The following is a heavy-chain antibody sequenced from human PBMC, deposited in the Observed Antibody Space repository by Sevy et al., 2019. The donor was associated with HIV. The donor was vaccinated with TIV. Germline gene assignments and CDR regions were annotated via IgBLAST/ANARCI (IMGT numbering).Heavy chain of an antibody. CDR3: ANVRSGGPSYDCYYGMDV. Sequence: GGSLRLSCAASGFTFSSYGMRWVRQAPGKGLEWVAFIRYDGSNKYYADSVKGRFTSSRDNSKNTLYLQMNSLRAEDRAEYYCANVRSGGPSYDCYYGMDVWGQGTTVTVSS. J-gene: IGHJ6*02. CDR2: IRYDGSNK. V-gene: IGHV3-30*02. CDR1: GFTFSSYG. D-gene: IGHD2-2*01.